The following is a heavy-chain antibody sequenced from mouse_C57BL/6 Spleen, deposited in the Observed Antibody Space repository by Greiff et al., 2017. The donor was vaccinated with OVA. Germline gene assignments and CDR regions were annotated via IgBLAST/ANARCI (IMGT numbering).Heavy chain of an antibody. CDR2: IDPSDSYT. CDR3: ARNFGVPYYFDY. V-gene: IGHV1-69*01. Sequence: QVQLQQPGAELVMPGASVKLSCKASGYTFTSYWMHWVKLRPGQGLEWIGEIDPSDSYTNYNQKFKGKSTLTVDKSSSTAYMQLSSLTSEDSAVYYCARNFGVPYYFDYWGQGTTLTVSS. J-gene: IGHJ2*01. CDR1: GYTFTSYW.